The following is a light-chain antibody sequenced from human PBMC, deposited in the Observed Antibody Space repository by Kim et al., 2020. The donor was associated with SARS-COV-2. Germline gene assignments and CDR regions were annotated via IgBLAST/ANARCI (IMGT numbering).Light chain of an antibody. CDR3: QQYKTYPFT. CDR1: QTIGTW. J-gene: IGKJ2*01. V-gene: IGKV1-5*01. CDR2: DAS. Sequence: SASVGDRVTITCRASQTIGTWLAWYQQKPEKAPKLLIYDASSLESGVPSRFSGSGSGTDFTLTIPSLQPDDFATYYCQQYKTYPFTFGQGTKLEI.